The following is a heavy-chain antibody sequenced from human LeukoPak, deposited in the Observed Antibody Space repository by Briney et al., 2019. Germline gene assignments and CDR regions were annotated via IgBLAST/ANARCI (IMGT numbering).Heavy chain of an antibody. CDR1: GVSINKYY. V-gene: IGHV4-59*01. CDR3: ARVSGNWYFDL. Sequence: PAETLSLTCTVSGVSINKYYWRWIRQPPGKGLEWIGYIYYSGSTNYTPSLQSRITISVDPSKNLFSLKLSSVTAADRAVYYCARVSGNWYFDLWRRGTLVTVSS. D-gene: IGHD3-10*01. CDR2: IYYSGST. J-gene: IGHJ2*01.